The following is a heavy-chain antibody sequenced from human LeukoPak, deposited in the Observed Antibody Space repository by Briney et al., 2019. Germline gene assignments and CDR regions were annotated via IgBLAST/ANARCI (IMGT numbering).Heavy chain of an antibody. D-gene: IGHD5-18*01. CDR1: GGSLSGYY. Sequence: SETLSLTCAIYGGSLSGYYWSWIRQPPGKGLEWIGEINHSGRTNYNTSLKSRVTISVDTAKKQFSLKVSSVTAADTAVYYCAPRGDIEHSYGFGKWFDPWGQGTLVTVSS. CDR2: INHSGRT. CDR3: APRGDIEHSYGFGKWFDP. J-gene: IGHJ5*02. V-gene: IGHV4-34*01.